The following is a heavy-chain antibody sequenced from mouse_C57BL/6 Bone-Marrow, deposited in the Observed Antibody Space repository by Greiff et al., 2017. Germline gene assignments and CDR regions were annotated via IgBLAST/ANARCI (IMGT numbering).Heavy chain of an antibody. Sequence: ESGPGLVKPSQSLSLTCSVTGYSITSGYYWNWIRQFPGNKLEWMGYISYDGSNNYNPSLKNRIAITRDTAKTQFFLKLNSVTTEDTATYYGARFTTVVAEYFDVWGTGTTVTVSS. V-gene: IGHV3-6*01. D-gene: IGHD1-1*01. J-gene: IGHJ1*03. CDR3: ARFTTVVAEYFDV. CDR2: ISYDGSN. CDR1: GYSITSGYY.